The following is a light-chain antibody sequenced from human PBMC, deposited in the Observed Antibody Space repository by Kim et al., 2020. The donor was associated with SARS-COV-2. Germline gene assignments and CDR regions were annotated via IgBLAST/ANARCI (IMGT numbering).Light chain of an antibody. J-gene: IGKJ1*01. Sequence: CPGERATLSCRASQSVSSSYLAWYQQKPGQAPRLLIYGASNRATGIPDRFSGSGSGTDFTLTISRLEPEDFAVYYCQQYGSSQWTFGQGTKVDIK. V-gene: IGKV3-20*01. CDR1: QSVSSSY. CDR2: GAS. CDR3: QQYGSSQWT.